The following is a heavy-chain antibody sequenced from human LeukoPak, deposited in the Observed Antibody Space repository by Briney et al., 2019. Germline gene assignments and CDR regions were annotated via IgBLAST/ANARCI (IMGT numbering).Heavy chain of an antibody. D-gene: IGHD6-19*01. CDR2: ISSSSSYI. CDR1: GFTFSSYR. CDR3: ARDDTPSYSSGWY. J-gene: IGHJ4*02. Sequence: GGSLRLSCAASGFTFSSYRMDWVRQAPGKGLEWVSSISSSSSYIYYADSVKGRFTISRDNAKNSLYLQMNSLRAEDTAVYYCARDDTPSYSSGWYWGQGTLVTVSS. V-gene: IGHV3-21*01.